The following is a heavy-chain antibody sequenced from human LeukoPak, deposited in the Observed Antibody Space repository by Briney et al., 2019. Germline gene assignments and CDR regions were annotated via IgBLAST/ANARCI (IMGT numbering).Heavy chain of an antibody. V-gene: IGHV4-31*03. Sequence: KASETLSLTCTVSGGSISSGGHYWSWIRQHPGRGLEWIGYIYFSGSTYCNPPPKSRVTISLDTSKNQFSLKLNSVTAADTAIYYCARNILGSDTFDIWGQGTLVTVSS. CDR1: GGSISSGGHY. D-gene: IGHD7-27*01. J-gene: IGHJ3*02. CDR3: ARNILGSDTFDI. CDR2: IYFSGST.